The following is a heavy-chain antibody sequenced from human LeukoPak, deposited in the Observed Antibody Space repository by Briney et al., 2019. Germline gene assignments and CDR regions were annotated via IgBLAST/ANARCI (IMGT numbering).Heavy chain of an antibody. D-gene: IGHD3-22*01. CDR1: GFSPSDYG. CDR2: VPYDGGHK. Sequence: GGSLRLSCVGSGFSPSDYGIHWVRQAPGKGLEWVAVVPYDGGHKYYADSVKGRFTISRDTSSDTVSLQMNSLRVEDTALYYXARDRINMMVMGHDSGLDCWGQGTLVTVSS. V-gene: IGHV3-30*03. CDR3: ARDRINMMVMGHDSGLDC. J-gene: IGHJ4*02.